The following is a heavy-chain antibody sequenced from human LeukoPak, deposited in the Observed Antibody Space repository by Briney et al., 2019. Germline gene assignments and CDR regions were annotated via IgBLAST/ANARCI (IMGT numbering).Heavy chain of an antibody. V-gene: IGHV4-4*07. J-gene: IGHJ6*02. Sequence: SETLSLTCTASGGSISSYYWSWIRQPAGKGLEWIGRIYSTGSTNYNPSLKSRVTMSVDTSKNQFSLRLRSVTAADTAVYYCARAPTALGATLGAYYYYGMEVWGQGTTVTVS. CDR2: IYSTGST. D-gene: IGHD1-26*01. CDR1: GGSISSYY. CDR3: ARAPTALGATLGAYYYYGMEV.